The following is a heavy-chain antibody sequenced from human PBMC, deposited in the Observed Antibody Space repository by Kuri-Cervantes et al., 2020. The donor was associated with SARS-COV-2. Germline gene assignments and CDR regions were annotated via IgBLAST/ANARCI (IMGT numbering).Heavy chain of an antibody. CDR1: GFTFSSYA. CDR3: ARDARSHYDSSGYYYSNYFDY. J-gene: IGHJ4*02. Sequence: GGSLRLSCAASGFTFSSYAMHWVRQAPGKGLEWVAVISYDGSNKYYADSVKGRFTISRDNSKNTLYLQMNSLRAEDTAVYYCARDARSHYDSSGYYYSNYFDYWGQGTLVTVSS. CDR2: ISYDGSNK. D-gene: IGHD3-22*01. V-gene: IGHV3-30-3*01.